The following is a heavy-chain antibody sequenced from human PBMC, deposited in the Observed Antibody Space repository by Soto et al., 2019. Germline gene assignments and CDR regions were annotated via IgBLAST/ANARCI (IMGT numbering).Heavy chain of an antibody. CDR1: GGSISSGGYY. CDR2: IYYSGST. D-gene: IGHD3-16*02. J-gene: IGHJ6*02. V-gene: IGHV4-31*03. CDR3: ARDHYDYVWGSYRLGYYYGMDV. Sequence: PLSLTCTVSGGSISSGGYYWSWIRQHPGKGLEWIGYIYYSGSTYYNPSLKSRVTISVDTSKNQFSLKLSSVTAADTAVYYCARDHYDYVWGSYRLGYYYGMDVWGQGTTVTVSS.